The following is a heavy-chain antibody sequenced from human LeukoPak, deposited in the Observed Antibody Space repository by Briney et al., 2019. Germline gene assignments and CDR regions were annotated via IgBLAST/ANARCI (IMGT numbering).Heavy chain of an antibody. D-gene: IGHD3-22*01. CDR3: AEYYYYDSSGYQQYYFDY. CDR1: GFAFSDFE. Sequence: PGGSLRLSCAASGFAFSDFELNWVRQAPGKGLEWVSYISSSGTTVYYADSVKGRFTISRDNSRNTLYLQMNSLRAEDTAVYYCAEYYYYDSSGYQQYYFDYWGQGTLVTVSS. V-gene: IGHV3-48*03. J-gene: IGHJ4*02. CDR2: ISSSGTTV.